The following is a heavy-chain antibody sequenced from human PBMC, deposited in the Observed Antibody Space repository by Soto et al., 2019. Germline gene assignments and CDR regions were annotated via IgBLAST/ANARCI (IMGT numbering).Heavy chain of an antibody. D-gene: IGHD5-12*01. CDR2: IYWDDAK. J-gene: IGHJ4*02. Sequence: QITLKESGPTLVKPTQTLTVACSVSGLSVSTYGAGVAWIRQPPGKALEWLGIIYWDDAKRYSPLLQTRLTITRDPSNTQVVLHLTRVDPVDTASYYCALRSRAHNGYGLFDNWGQGTLVTVSS. V-gene: IGHV2-5*02. CDR1: GLSVSTYGAG. CDR3: ALRSRAHNGYGLFDN.